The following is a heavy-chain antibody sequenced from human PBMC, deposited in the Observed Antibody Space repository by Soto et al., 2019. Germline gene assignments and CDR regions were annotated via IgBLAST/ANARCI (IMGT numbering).Heavy chain of an antibody. D-gene: IGHD3-22*01. CDR3: AHSLIGYYYDSSGSNWFDP. V-gene: IGHV2-5*02. CDR1: GFSLSTSGVG. J-gene: IGHJ5*02. CDR2: IYWDDDK. Sequence: QITLKESGPTLVKPTQTLTLTCTFSGFSLSTSGVGVGWIRQPPGKALEWLALIYWDDDKRYSPSLKSRLTITNDAPXXXVXXTITNMDPVDTATYYCAHSLIGYYYDSSGSNWFDPWGQGTLVTVSS.